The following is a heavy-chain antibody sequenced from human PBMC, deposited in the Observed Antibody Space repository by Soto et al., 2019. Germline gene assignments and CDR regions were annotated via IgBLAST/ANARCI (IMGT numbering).Heavy chain of an antibody. D-gene: IGHD2-2*01. J-gene: IGHJ4*02. CDR1: GFTFSTHS. V-gene: IGHV3-48*01. CDR3: VGEVGFQLTY. CDR2: ITSNSVT. Sequence: EVQLVESGGGLVQPGGSLRLSCAASGFTFSTHSMNWVRQAPGKGLEWISYITSNSVTMYADSVKGRFTISRDNAKNSLYLQMNSLRVEDTAVYFCVGEVGFQLTYWGQGTLVAVSS.